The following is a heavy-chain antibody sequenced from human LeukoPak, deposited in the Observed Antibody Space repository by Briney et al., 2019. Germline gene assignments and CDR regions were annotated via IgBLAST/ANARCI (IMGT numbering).Heavy chain of an antibody. CDR3: ARDNSVGGIAWWFDP. V-gene: IGHV1-46*01. CDR1: GYTFTSFD. D-gene: IGHD1-26*01. J-gene: IGHJ5*02. CDR2: INPTGTTT. Sequence: ASVKVSCKASGYTFTSFDIIWVRQATGQGLEWVGLINPTGTTTLYAQKFQGRITLTRDMSATTDYMELSSLTSEDTAVYYCARDNSVGGIAWWFDPWGQGTLVTVSS.